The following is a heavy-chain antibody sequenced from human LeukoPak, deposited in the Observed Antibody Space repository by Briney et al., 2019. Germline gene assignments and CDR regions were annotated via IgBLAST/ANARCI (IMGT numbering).Heavy chain of an antibody. CDR1: GGSIGSYY. V-gene: IGHV4-59*01. Sequence: PSETLSLTCTGSGGSIGSYYWSWIRQPPGKGLEWIGYIYYSGRTNYNPSLKSRVTISVDTSKNQFSLKLSSVTAADTAVYYCARNHLGDFDYWGQGTLVTVSS. J-gene: IGHJ4*02. CDR3: ARNHLGDFDY. CDR2: IYYSGRT.